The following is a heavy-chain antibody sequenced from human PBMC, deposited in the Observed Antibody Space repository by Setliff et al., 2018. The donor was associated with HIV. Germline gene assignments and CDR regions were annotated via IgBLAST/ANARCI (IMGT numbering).Heavy chain of an antibody. D-gene: IGHD6-13*01. Sequence: ASVKVSCKASGGTFSSYAISWVRQAPGQGLEWMGGIIPIFGTANYAQKFQGRVTITADESTSTAYMELSSLRSEDTAVYYCARAQQQLVLPSFYYYYYMDVWGKGTTVTVSS. V-gene: IGHV1-69*13. CDR2: IIPIFGTA. CDR1: GGTFSSYA. CDR3: ARAQQQLVLPSFYYYYYMDV. J-gene: IGHJ6*03.